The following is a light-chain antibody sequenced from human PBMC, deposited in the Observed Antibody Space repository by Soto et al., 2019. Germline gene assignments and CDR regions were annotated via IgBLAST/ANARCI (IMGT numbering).Light chain of an antibody. CDR3: QQSYSTPRT. J-gene: IGKJ1*01. V-gene: IGKV1-39*01. CDR2: AAS. CDR1: QSISSY. Sequence: DSPMTQSPSSLSASVGDRVTITCRASQSISSYLNWYQQKPGQAPKLLIYAASSLQSGMPSRFSGSGSGTDFTLSISSLQPEDFATYYCQQSYSTPRTFGQGTKVEIK.